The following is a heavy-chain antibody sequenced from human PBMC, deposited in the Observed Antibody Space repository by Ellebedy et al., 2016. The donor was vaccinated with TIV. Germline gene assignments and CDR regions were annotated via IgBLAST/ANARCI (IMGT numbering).Heavy chain of an antibody. D-gene: IGHD2/OR15-2a*01. CDR3: AKDRLVGDGKLSFDH. J-gene: IGHJ4*02. CDR1: GFTFSTHA. CDR2: ISAGGDRT. V-gene: IGHV3-23*01. Sequence: GGSLRLXXAASGFTFSTHAMTWVRQAPGKGLDWVSYISAGGDRTYYADSVKGRFTISRDNSKNTLYLQIDSLRAEDTAKYYCAKDRLVGDGKLSFDHWGQGTLVTVSP.